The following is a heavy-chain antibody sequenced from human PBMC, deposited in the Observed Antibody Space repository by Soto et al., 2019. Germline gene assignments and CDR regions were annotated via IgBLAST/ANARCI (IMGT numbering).Heavy chain of an antibody. J-gene: IGHJ1*01. D-gene: IGHD2-15*01. CDR2: IVPIYRTA. CDR3: VRDSGPKLSIR. V-gene: IGHV1-69*13. CDR1: GGTFISYR. Sequence: ASVKVSCKASGGTFISYRINWVRQAPGQGLEWVGGIVPIYRTADNAQKFHGRVTINADESARTSYMEPRRLNSEETAVYYCVRDSGPKLSIRWGQGTLVAVPS.